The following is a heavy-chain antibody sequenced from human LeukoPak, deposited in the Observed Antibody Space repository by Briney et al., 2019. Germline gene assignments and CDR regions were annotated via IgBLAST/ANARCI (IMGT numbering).Heavy chain of an antibody. J-gene: IGHJ4*02. CDR2: IYTSGGT. CDR3: ARLTRLSTSPDRYYLDY. Sequence: SETLSLTCTVSGDSISSNYWSWIRQPPGKGLEWIWYIYTSGGTNYIPSLKGRVTISIDTSKNQFSLKLSSVTAADSAAYYCARLTRLSTSPDRYYLDYWGQGTLVTVSS. V-gene: IGHV4-4*09. CDR1: GDSISSNY. D-gene: IGHD3-16*02.